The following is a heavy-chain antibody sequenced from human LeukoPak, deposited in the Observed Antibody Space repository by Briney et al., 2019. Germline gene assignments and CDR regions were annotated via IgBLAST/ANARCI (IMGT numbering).Heavy chain of an antibody. J-gene: IGHJ4*02. V-gene: IGHV3-21*01. CDR1: GFTFTSYT. Sequence: SGGSLRLSCAASGFTFTSYTMNWVRQAPGKGLEWVASIGTTSTFIHYADSVKGRFTISRDNAQGSLFLQMNSLGAEDTAVYYCAKAHPGFDYWGQGVLVTVSS. CDR2: IGTTSTFI. CDR3: AKAHPGFDY.